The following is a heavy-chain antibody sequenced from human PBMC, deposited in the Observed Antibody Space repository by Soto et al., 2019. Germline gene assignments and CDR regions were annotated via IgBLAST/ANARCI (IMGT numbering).Heavy chain of an antibody. Sequence: GASVKVSCKASGYTFTSYGITWVRQAPGQGLEWMGWINAYNGYTNYAQKVQGRVTMTTDTSTSTAYMELRSLRSDDTAVYYCARVGDGYYGSARHSYNWFDPWGQGTQVTVSS. CDR3: ARVGDGYYGSARHSYNWFDP. D-gene: IGHD3-10*01. V-gene: IGHV1-18*01. CDR1: GYTFTSYG. CDR2: INAYNGYT. J-gene: IGHJ5*02.